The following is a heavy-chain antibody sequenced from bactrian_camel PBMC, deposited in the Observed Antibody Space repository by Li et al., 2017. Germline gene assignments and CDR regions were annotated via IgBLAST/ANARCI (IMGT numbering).Heavy chain of an antibody. CDR3: AVAYVAGYCPLGPSEYSY. CDR1: RWTYSTYS. Sequence: HVQLVESGGGSVQAGGSLRLSCGISRWTYSTYSIGWFRQAPGKQREAVAAINPIGVIRYRDFAKGRFTISKDNAKSTLYLSIRSLKPEDTAMYYCAVAYVAGYCPLGPSEYSYWGQGTQVTVS. D-gene: IGHD6*01. J-gene: IGHJ4*01. V-gene: IGHV3S54*01. CDR2: INPIGVIR.